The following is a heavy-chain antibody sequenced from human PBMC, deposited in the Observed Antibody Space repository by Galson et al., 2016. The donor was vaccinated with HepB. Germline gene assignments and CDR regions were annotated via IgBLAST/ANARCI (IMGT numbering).Heavy chain of an antibody. D-gene: IGHD6-19*01. CDR2: ISSSSSYI. Sequence: SLRLSCAASGFTFSRYSMNWVRQAPGKGLEWDSSISSSSSYIYYADSVKGRFTISRDNAKNSLYLQMNSLRAEDTAVYYCAFPAVAGTDYYFDYWGQGTLVTVSS. CDR3: AFPAVAGTDYYFDY. V-gene: IGHV3-21*01. CDR1: GFTFSRYS. J-gene: IGHJ4*02.